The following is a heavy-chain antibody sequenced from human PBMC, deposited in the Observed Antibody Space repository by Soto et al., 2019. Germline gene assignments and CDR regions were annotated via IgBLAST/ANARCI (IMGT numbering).Heavy chain of an antibody. V-gene: IGHV1-46*01. Sequence: ASVKVSCKASGYTFTSYYMHWVRQAPGQGLEWMGIINPSGGSTSYAQKFQGRVTMTRDTSTSTVYMELSSLRSEDTAVYYCAREVVEGAAVYSMDVWGQGTTVTVSS. D-gene: IGHD2-2*01. J-gene: IGHJ6*02. CDR2: INPSGGST. CDR3: AREVVEGAAVYSMDV. CDR1: GYTFTSYY.